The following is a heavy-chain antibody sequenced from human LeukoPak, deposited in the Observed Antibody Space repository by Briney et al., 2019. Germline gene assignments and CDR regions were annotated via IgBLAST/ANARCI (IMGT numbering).Heavy chain of an antibody. CDR1: GGSISSGGFY. CDR3: ATHNYYYGMDV. J-gene: IGHJ6*02. CDR2: IYYSGST. V-gene: IGHV4-31*03. Sequence: SETLSLTCTVSGGSISSGGFYWSWIRQHPGKGLEWTGYIYYSGSTYYNPSLKSRVTISVDTSKNQFSLKLSSVTAADTAVYYCATHNYYYGMDVWGQGTTVTVSS.